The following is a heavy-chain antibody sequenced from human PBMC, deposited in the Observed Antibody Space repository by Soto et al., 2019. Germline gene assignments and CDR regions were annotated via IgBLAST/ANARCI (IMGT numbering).Heavy chain of an antibody. CDR1: GFTFSNYG. Sequence: GASVKVSCKASGFTFSNYGLNWVRQAPGQGLEWMGWVSANNGHTNCAQNLQGRVSMTTDTSTSTAYMELRGLTFDDTAVYYCARDIESVTAKHFFYYYAMDVWGQGTTVTVSS. D-gene: IGHD2-8*01. J-gene: IGHJ6*02. V-gene: IGHV1-18*01. CDR3: ARDIESVTAKHFFYYYAMDV. CDR2: VSANNGHT.